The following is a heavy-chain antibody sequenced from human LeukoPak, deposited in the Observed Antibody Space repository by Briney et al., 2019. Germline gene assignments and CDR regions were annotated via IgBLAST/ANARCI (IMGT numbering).Heavy chain of an antibody. Sequence: GASVRVSCKVSGYTLTEISMHWVRQAPEKGLEWMGGFDPEDGETIYAQKFQGRATMTEDTSTNTASMELSSLRSEDTAVYYCATEGVFDIVVIPAASDAFDIWGQGTMVTVSS. V-gene: IGHV1-24*01. CDR2: FDPEDGET. J-gene: IGHJ3*02. CDR1: GYTLTEIS. D-gene: IGHD2-2*01. CDR3: ATEGVFDIVVIPAASDAFDI.